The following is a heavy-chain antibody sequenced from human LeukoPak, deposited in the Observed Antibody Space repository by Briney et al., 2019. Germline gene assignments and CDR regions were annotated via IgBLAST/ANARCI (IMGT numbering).Heavy chain of an antibody. CDR3: ARESSSSWRYFDY. CDR2: ISSSGSTI. D-gene: IGHD6-13*01. V-gene: IGHV3-48*03. Sequence: GGSLRLSCAASGFTFSSYGMNWVRQAPGKGLEWVSYISSSGSTIYYADSVKGRFTISRDNAKNSLYLQMNSLRAEDTAVYYCARESSSSWRYFDYWGQGTLVTVSS. J-gene: IGHJ4*02. CDR1: GFTFSSYG.